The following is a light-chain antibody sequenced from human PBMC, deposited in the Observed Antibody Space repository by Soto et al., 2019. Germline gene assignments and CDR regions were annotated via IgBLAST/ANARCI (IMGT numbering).Light chain of an antibody. CDR2: GAS. J-gene: IGKJ1*01. CDR1: QSFSNNY. CDR3: QQYRDSRT. Sequence: EIVLTQSPGTLSLSPGEGSALSCRASQSFSNNYLAWYQQKPGQAPRLLIYGASSRATGIPDRFSGSGSGTDFTLTISRLEPEDFAVYYCQQYRDSRTFGQGTKVDI. V-gene: IGKV3-20*01.